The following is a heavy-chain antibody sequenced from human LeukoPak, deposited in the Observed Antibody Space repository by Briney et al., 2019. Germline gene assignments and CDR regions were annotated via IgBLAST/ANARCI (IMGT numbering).Heavy chain of an antibody. Sequence: GGSLRLSCAASGFTFSSYSMNWVRQAPGKGLEWVSSISSSSSYIYYVDSVKGRFTISRDNAKNSLYLQMNSLRAEDTAVYYCARDLASGIAAAGTVHWFDPWGQGTLITVSS. V-gene: IGHV3-21*01. D-gene: IGHD6-13*01. CDR3: ARDLASGIAAAGTVHWFDP. CDR1: GFTFSSYS. J-gene: IGHJ5*02. CDR2: ISSSSSYI.